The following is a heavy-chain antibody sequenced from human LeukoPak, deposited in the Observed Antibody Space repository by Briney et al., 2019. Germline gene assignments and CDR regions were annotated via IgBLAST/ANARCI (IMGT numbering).Heavy chain of an antibody. J-gene: IGHJ3*02. V-gene: IGHV1-2*02. Sequence: ASVNDSFKASGYTFTRYYMHLVRQAPGQGLEWMGWINPNSGCTNYAQKFQGRVTMTRDTSISTAYMELSRLRSDDTAVYYCARVLVYSYGSSDGFDIWGKARMGTVSS. CDR2: INPNSGCT. CDR1: GYTFTRYY. CDR3: ARVLVYSYGSSDGFDI. D-gene: IGHD5-18*01.